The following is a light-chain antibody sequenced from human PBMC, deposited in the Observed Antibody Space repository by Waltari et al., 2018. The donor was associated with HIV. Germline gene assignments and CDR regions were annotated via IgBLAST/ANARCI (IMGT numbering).Light chain of an antibody. Sequence: QSVLTQPPSVSGAPGQRVTISCPGCRPNIGAGYDVHWYQQLPGTAPNLLIYGNTNRPSGVSDRFSGSKSGTSASLAITGLQAEDEADYYCQSYDSRQSGFWVFGGGTTLTVL. J-gene: IGLJ3*02. CDR1: RPNIGAGYD. V-gene: IGLV1-40*01. CDR2: GNT. CDR3: QSYDSRQSGFWV.